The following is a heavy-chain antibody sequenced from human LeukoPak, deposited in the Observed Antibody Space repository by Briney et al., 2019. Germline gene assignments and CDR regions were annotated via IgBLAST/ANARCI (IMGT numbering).Heavy chain of an antibody. Sequence: GGSLRLSCAASGFTFSTYTVNWVRQAPGKGLEWVSSISSRSSSIYYADSVKGRFTISRDNAKNSLYLQMNSLRAEDTAVYYCARGFVYLTDYWGQGTLVTVSS. D-gene: IGHD1-14*01. CDR1: GFTFSTYT. CDR2: ISSRSSSI. V-gene: IGHV3-21*01. CDR3: ARGFVYLTDY. J-gene: IGHJ4*02.